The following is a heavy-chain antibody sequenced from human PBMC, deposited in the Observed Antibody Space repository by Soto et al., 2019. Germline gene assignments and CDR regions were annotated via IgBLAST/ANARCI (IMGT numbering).Heavy chain of an antibody. Sequence: SVKVSCKASGGTFSSYAISWVRQAPGQGLEWMGGIIPIFGTANYAQKFQGRVTITADESTSTAYMELSSLRSEDTAVYYCARNYGGLRLPVGYGMDVWGQGTTVTVSS. CDR3: ARNYGGLRLPVGYGMDV. V-gene: IGHV1-69*13. D-gene: IGHD5-12*01. CDR1: GGTFSSYA. J-gene: IGHJ6*02. CDR2: IIPIFGTA.